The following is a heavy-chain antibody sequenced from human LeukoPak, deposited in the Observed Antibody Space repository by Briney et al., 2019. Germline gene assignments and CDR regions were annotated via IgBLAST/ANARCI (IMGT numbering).Heavy chain of an antibody. V-gene: IGHV3-33*01. CDR2: IWYDGSNK. Sequence: GGSLRLSCAASGFTFGSYGMHWVRQAPGKGLEWVAVIWYDGSNKYYADSVKGRFTISRDNSKNTLYLQMNSLRAEDTAVYYCARDYYDSNGYSLFDYWGQGTLVTVSS. CDR3: ARDYYDSNGYSLFDY. J-gene: IGHJ4*02. D-gene: IGHD3-22*01. CDR1: GFTFGSYG.